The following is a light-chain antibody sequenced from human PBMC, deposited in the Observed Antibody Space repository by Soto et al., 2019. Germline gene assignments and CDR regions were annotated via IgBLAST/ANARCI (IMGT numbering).Light chain of an antibody. J-gene: IGKJ1*01. V-gene: IGKV3-15*01. Sequence: EIVMTPSPATLSVSPCERATLSSRASQSIRNNLIWYQQKSGQAPRLLIYGASTRATGIPARFSGSGSGTEFTLTISSLQSEDFAVYYCQQYNNWPGTFGQGTKVDIK. CDR3: QQYNNWPGT. CDR2: GAS. CDR1: QSIRNN.